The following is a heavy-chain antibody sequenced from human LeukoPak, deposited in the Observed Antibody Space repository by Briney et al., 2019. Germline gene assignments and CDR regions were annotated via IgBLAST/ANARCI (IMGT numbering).Heavy chain of an antibody. V-gene: IGHV3-23*01. D-gene: IGHD3-22*01. Sequence: GGSLRLSCAASGFTFSTYAVTWVRQAPGKGLEWVSTISGSGDSTYYADSVKGRFTISRDNSKDTLYLQMSSVRVDDTAVYYCARDRGRYYDSRGFYWGYYFDPWGQGILVTVST. J-gene: IGHJ4*02. CDR2: ISGSGDST. CDR1: GFTFSTYA. CDR3: ARDRGRYYDSRGFYWGYYFDP.